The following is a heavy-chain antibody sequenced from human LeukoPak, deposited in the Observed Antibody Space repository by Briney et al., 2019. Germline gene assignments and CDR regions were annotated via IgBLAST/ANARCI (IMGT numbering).Heavy chain of an antibody. Sequence: HPGGSLRLSCAASGFTFSSYGMHWVRQAPGKGLEWVAVISYDGSNKYYADSVKSRFTISRDNSKNTLYLQMNSLRAEDTAVYYCAKGANPLILVHYFDYWGQGTLVTVSS. D-gene: IGHD2-8*01. CDR1: GFTFSSYG. V-gene: IGHV3-30*18. J-gene: IGHJ4*02. CDR2: ISYDGSNK. CDR3: AKGANPLILVHYFDY.